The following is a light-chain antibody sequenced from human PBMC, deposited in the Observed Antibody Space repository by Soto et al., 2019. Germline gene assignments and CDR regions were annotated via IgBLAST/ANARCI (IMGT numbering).Light chain of an antibody. CDR2: DVS. J-gene: IGLJ2*01. V-gene: IGLV2-14*01. Sequence: QSALTQPASVSGSPGQSITMSCTGTGTDVAGYNYVSWYQQHPGKAPKVMIYDVSNRPSGVSNRFSGSKSGNTASLTISGLQAEDEADYYCSSYTSASTPLVFGGGTKLTVL. CDR3: SSYTSASTPLV. CDR1: GTDVAGYNY.